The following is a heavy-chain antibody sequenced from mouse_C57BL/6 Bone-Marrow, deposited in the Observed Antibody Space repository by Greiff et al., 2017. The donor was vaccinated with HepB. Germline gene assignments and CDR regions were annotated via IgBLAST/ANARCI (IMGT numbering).Heavy chain of an antibody. V-gene: IGHV1-55*01. Sequence: QVQLKQPGAELVKPGASVKMSCKASGYTFTSYWITWVKQRPGQGLEWIGDIYPGSGSTNYNEKFKSKATLTVDTSSSTAYMQLSSLTSEDSAVYYCAETTVVATGEYFDYWGQGTTLTVSS. CDR2: IYPGSGST. D-gene: IGHD1-1*01. CDR1: GYTFTSYW. CDR3: AETTVVATGEYFDY. J-gene: IGHJ2*01.